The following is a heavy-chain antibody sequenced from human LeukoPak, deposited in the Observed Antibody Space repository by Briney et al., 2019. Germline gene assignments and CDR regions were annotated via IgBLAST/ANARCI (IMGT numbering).Heavy chain of an antibody. CDR2: ISSSGSII. J-gene: IGHJ4*02. V-gene: IGHV3-11*04. Sequence: GGSLRLSCAASGFTFSDYYMSWIRQAPGKGLEWVSYISSSGSIIYYADSVKGRFTISRDNAKNSLYLQMNSLRAEDTAVYYCARVEGCGGDCYYFDYWGQGTLVTVSS. CDR3: ARVEGCGGDCYYFDY. CDR1: GFTFSDYY. D-gene: IGHD2-21*02.